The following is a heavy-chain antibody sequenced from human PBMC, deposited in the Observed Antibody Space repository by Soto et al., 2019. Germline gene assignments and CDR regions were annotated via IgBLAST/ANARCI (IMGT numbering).Heavy chain of an antibody. CDR3: ARHDILTGYTRYFDY. J-gene: IGHJ4*02. CDR2: IYYSGST. Sequence: PSETLSLTCTVSGGSISSSSYYWGLIRQPPGKGLEWIGSIYYSGSTYYNPSLKSRVTISVDTSKNQFSLKLSSVTAADTAVYYCARHDILTGYTRYFDYWGQGTLVTVSS. CDR1: GGSISSSSYY. D-gene: IGHD3-9*01. V-gene: IGHV4-39*01.